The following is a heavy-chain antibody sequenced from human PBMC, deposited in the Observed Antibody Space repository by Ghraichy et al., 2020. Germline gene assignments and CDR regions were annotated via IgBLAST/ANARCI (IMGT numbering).Heavy chain of an antibody. V-gene: IGHV3-33*01. D-gene: IGHD4-11*01. CDR1: GFTFSTYG. Sequence: GGSLNISCAASGFTFSTYGMHWVRQAPGRGLEWVTTMWYDGSTTYYADSVKGRFTISRDNSKNTVYLQMNRLRAEDTAVYYCARESLQSSCSGDACSGFDYWGQGTLVTVSS. CDR3: ARESLQSSCSGDACSGFDY. CDR2: MWYDGSTT. J-gene: IGHJ4*02.